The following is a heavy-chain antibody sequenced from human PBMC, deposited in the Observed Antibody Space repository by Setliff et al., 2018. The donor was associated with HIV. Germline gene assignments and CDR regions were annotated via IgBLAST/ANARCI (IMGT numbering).Heavy chain of an antibody. Sequence: GASVKVSCKTSGFTFTAYYMHWVRQAPGQGLEWMGWINPNSGGTKFAQKFQGRVTMTRDTSISTAYTELSRLRSDDTAVYYCAQGAIRDSGSHITTRWGQGTLVTVSS. D-gene: IGHD3-10*01. J-gene: IGHJ4*02. CDR2: INPNSGGT. CDR1: GFTFTAYY. CDR3: AQGAIRDSGSHITTR. V-gene: IGHV1-2*02.